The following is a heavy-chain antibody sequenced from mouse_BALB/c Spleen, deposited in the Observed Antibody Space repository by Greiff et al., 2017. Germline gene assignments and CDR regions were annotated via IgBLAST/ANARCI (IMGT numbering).Heavy chain of an antibody. Sequence: EVMLVASGGGLVQPGGSRKLSCAASGFTFSSFGMHWVRQAPEKGLEWVAYISSGSSTIYYADTVKGRFTISRDNPKNTLFLQMTSLRSEDTAMYYCARSPPYYYGSSLYAMDYWGQGTSVTVSS. CDR3: ARSPPYYYGSSLYAMDY. J-gene: IGHJ4*01. CDR2: ISSGSSTI. CDR1: GFTFSSFG. D-gene: IGHD1-1*01. V-gene: IGHV5-17*02.